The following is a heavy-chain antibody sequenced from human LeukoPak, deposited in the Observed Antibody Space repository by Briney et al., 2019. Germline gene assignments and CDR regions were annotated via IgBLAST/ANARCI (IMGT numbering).Heavy chain of an antibody. CDR3: AEASSSSSTGFDY. V-gene: IGHV4-39*01. CDR1: GGSISSSSYH. D-gene: IGHD6-6*01. J-gene: IGHJ4*02. Sequence: SETLSLTCTVSGGSISSSSYHWGWVRQPPGKGLEWIGSIYYSGSIYYNPSLKSRVTISVDTSNNHFSLKLSSVTAADTAVYYCAEASSSSSTGFDYWGQGTLVTVSS. CDR2: IYYSGSI.